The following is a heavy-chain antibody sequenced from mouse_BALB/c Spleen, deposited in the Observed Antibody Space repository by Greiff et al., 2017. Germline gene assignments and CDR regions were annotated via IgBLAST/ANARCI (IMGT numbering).Heavy chain of an antibody. CDR1: GFTFSSYA. J-gene: IGHJ4*01. CDR2: ISSGGST. Sequence: DVKLVESGGGLVKPGGSLKLSCAASGFTFSSYAMSWVRQTPEKRLEWVASISSGGSTYYPDSVKGRFTISRDNARNILYLQMSSLRSEDTAMYYCARVDGSYAMDYWGQGTSVTVSS. D-gene: IGHD2-3*01. CDR3: ARVDGSYAMDY. V-gene: IGHV5-6-5*01.